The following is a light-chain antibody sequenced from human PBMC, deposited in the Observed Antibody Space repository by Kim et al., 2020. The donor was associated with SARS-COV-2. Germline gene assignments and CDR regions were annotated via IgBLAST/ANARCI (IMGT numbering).Light chain of an antibody. CDR3: QQYYSPPLT. Sequence: ATINCKSSQSVLYSSNNKNYLAWFQQKPGQPPKLLIYWASTRESWVPDRFSGSGSGTDFTLTISSLQAEDAAVYYCQQYYSPPLTFGGGTKVDIK. J-gene: IGKJ4*01. V-gene: IGKV4-1*01. CDR2: WAS. CDR1: QSVLYSSNNKNY.